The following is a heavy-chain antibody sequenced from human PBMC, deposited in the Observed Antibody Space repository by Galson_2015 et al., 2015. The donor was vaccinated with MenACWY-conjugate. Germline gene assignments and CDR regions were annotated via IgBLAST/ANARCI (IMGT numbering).Heavy chain of an antibody. CDR1: GFSFPSYW. V-gene: IGHV5-51*01. D-gene: IGHD3-22*01. CDR2: IYVGDSNT. J-gene: IGHJ4*02. CDR3: AREGYYDSGGYYGWYFDR. Sequence: QSGAEVKKPGESLKISCKGSGFSFPSYWIGWLRQMPGKGLEWMGIIYVGDSNTRYSPSFQGQVTISADKSINTAYLQWSSLKASDTAMYYCAREGYYDSGGYYGWYFDRWGQGTLVTVSS.